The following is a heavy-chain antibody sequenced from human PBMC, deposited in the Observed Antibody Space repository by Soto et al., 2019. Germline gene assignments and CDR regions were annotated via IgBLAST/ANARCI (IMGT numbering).Heavy chain of an antibody. Sequence: PSETLSLTCAVYGGSFSGYYWSWIRQPPGKGLEWIGEINHSGSTNYNPSLKSRVTISVDTSKNQFSLKLSSVTAADTAVYYCAVQYYDILTGKVGMDVWGQGTTVTVSS. CDR1: GGSFSGYY. D-gene: IGHD3-9*01. J-gene: IGHJ6*02. CDR3: AVQYYDILTGKVGMDV. V-gene: IGHV4-34*01. CDR2: INHSGST.